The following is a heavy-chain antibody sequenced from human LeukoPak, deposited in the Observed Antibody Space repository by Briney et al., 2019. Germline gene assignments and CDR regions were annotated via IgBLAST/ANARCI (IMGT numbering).Heavy chain of an antibody. J-gene: IGHJ4*02. D-gene: IGHD3-3*01. CDR2: ISGSGGST. Sequence: AGGSLRLSCAASGFTFSSYAMSWVRQAPGKGLEWVSAISGSGGSTYYADSVKGRFTNSRDNSKNTLYLQMNSLRAEDTAVYYCAKEIRDFWSGDYWGQGTLVTVSS. V-gene: IGHV3-23*01. CDR1: GFTFSSYA. CDR3: AKEIRDFWSGDY.